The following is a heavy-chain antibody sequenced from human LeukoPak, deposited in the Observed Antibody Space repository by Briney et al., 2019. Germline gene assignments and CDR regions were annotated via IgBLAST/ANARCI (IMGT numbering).Heavy chain of an antibody. CDR1: GGTFTSYA. J-gene: IGHJ5*02. CDR2: IIPIFGTA. D-gene: IGHD4/OR15-4a*01. V-gene: IGHV1-69*05. CDR3: ARDRANLHWFDP. Sequence: SLKVSCKASGGTFTSYAISWVRQAPGQGLEWMGRIIPIFGTANYAQKFQGRVTITTDESTSTAYMELSSLRSEDTAVYYCARDRANLHWFDPWGQGTLVTVSS.